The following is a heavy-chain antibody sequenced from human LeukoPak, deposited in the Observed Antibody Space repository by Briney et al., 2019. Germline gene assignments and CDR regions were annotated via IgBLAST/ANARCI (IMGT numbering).Heavy chain of an antibody. CDR1: GGSISSYY. Sequence: PSETLSLTCTVSGGSISSYYWGWIRQPPGKGLEWIGSIYYSGSTYYNPSLKSRVTISVDTSKNQFSLKLSSVTAADTAVYCCAGTNYGDYAWFDPWGQGTLVTVSS. J-gene: IGHJ5*02. CDR2: IYYSGST. D-gene: IGHD4-17*01. V-gene: IGHV4-39*07. CDR3: AGTNYGDYAWFDP.